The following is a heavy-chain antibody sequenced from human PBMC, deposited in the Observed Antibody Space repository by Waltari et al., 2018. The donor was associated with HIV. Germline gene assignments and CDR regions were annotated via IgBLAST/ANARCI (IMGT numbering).Heavy chain of an antibody. CDR1: GGSISSRNW. Sequence: QVQLQESGPGLVKPSGTLSLTCAVSGGSISSRNWWSWVRQPPGKGLEWIGEIYHGGSTNYNPSLRSRVTISVDTSKNQFSLKLSSVTAADTAVYYCASLYSGTVTPHLDYWGQGTLVTVSS. J-gene: IGHJ4*02. D-gene: IGHD3-10*02. V-gene: IGHV4-4*02. CDR2: IYHGGST. CDR3: ASLYSGTVTPHLDY.